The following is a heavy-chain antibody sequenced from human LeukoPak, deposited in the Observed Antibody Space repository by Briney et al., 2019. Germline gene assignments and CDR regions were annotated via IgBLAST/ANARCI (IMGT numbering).Heavy chain of an antibody. D-gene: IGHD2-2*01. J-gene: IGHJ5*02. Sequence: GGSLRLSCTASGLLFGDYAMTWVRQVPGKRLEWLGCIRSKAYGGTAEYAASVKGRFTISRDDSKSIAYVQMNSLKTEDTAVYHCTVQVVPSDNWFDPWGQGTLVTVSS. CDR2: IRSKAYGGTA. V-gene: IGHV3-49*04. CDR3: TVQVVPSDNWFDP. CDR1: GLLFGDYA.